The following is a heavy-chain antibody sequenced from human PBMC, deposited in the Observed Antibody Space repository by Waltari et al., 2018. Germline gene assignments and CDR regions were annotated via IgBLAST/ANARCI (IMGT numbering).Heavy chain of an antibody. J-gene: IGHJ4*02. Sequence: QITLKESGPTLVKPTQTLTLTCTFSGFSLSTSGVGVGWIRQPPGTALEWLALIYWNDDKRYSPSLKSRLTITKDTSKNQVVLTMTNMDPVDTATYYCATRGEDFWSGYYSGGYYFDYWGQGTLVTVSS. V-gene: IGHV2-5*01. CDR1: GFSLSTSGVG. CDR3: ATRGEDFWSGYYSGGYYFDY. CDR2: IYWNDDK. D-gene: IGHD3-3*01.